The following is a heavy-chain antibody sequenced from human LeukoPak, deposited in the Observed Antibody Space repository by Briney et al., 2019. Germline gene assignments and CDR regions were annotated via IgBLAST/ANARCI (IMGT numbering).Heavy chain of an antibody. D-gene: IGHD3-9*01. Sequence: PGGSLRLSCEASGFTFGDYWMTWVRQAPGKGLEGVANIKQDGSENNYVDSVKGRFTISRDNAKNSLYLQMNSLRVEDTAVYYCATYWRYFDWLLSDIWGLGTMVTVSS. V-gene: IGHV3-7*05. CDR2: IKQDGSEN. CDR1: GFTFGDYW. CDR3: ATYWRYFDWLLSDI. J-gene: IGHJ3*02.